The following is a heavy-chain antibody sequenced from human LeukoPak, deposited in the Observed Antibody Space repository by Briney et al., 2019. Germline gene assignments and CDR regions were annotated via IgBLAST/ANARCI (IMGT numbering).Heavy chain of an antibody. D-gene: IGHD4-11*01. J-gene: IGHJ2*01. V-gene: IGHV4-39*07. CDR2: IYYSGST. CDR1: GGSISSSSYY. Sequence: SETLSLTCTVSGGSISSSSYYWRSIRQPPGKGLEWIESIYYSGSTYYNPSLKSRVTISVDKSKNQFSLKLSSVTAADTAVYYCATQRTSNYYGPYWYFDLWGRGTLVTVSS. CDR3: ATQRTSNYYGPYWYFDL.